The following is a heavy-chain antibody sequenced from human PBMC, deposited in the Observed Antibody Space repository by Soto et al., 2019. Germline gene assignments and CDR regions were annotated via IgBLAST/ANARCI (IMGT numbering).Heavy chain of an antibody. CDR1: GFTFSSYA. V-gene: IGHV3-23*01. J-gene: IGHJ6*03. CDR3: AKDSLRNLAVAGLPMDV. D-gene: IGHD6-19*01. CDR2: ISGSGGST. Sequence: GGSLRLSCAASGFTFSSYAMSWVRQAPGKGLEWVSAISGSGGSTYYADSVKGRFTISRDNSKNTLYLQMNSLRAEDTAVFYCAKDSLRNLAVAGLPMDVWGKGTTVTVSS.